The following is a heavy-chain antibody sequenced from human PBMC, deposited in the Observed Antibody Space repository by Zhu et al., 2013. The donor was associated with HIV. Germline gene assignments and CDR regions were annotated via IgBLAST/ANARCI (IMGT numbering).Heavy chain of an antibody. CDR3: ARDPRFCSSSGCYPWNWFDP. J-gene: IGHJ5*02. Sequence: QVQLVQSGAEVKKPGSSVKVSCKASGGTFSSYAISWVRQAPGQGLEWMGGIILIFGTANYAQKFQGRVTITADKSTSTADMELSSLRSDDTAIYYCARDPRFCSSSGCYPWNWFDPWGLGTLVTVSS. CDR1: GGTFSSYA. V-gene: IGHV1-69*06. CDR2: IILIFGTA. D-gene: IGHD2-2*01.